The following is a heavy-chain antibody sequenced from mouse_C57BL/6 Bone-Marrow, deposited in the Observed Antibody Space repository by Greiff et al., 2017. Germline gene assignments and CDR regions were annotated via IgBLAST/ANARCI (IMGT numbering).Heavy chain of an antibody. CDR3: TIYYYGSNAWFAY. V-gene: IGHV14-4*01. CDR1: GFNIKDDY. CDR2: IDPENGDT. D-gene: IGHD1-1*01. J-gene: IGHJ3*01. Sequence: VQLQQSGAELVRPGASVKLSCTASGFNIKDDYMHWGKQRPEQGLEWIGWIDPENGDTEYASKFQGKATITADTSSNTAYLQLSSLTSEDTAVYYCTIYYYGSNAWFAYWGQGTLVTVSA.